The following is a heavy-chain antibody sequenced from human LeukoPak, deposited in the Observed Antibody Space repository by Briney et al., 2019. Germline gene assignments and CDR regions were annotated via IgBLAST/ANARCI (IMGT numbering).Heavy chain of an antibody. V-gene: IGHV3-74*01. Sequence: PGRSLRLSCAASGFTFSSYWMHWVRQVPGKGLVWVARINPGGSSITYADSVKGRFTIYRDNAKNTLYLQMDSLRAEDTGVYYCARSNHADDYWGQGTLVTVSS. J-gene: IGHJ4*02. CDR1: GFTFSSYW. CDR2: INPGGSSI. D-gene: IGHD1-14*01. CDR3: ARSNHADDY.